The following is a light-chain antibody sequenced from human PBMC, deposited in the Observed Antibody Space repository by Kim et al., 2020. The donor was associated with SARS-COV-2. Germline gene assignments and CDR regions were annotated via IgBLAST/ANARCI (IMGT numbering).Light chain of an antibody. CDR2: EDD. Sequence: GNTVTISCTRRSGSIDDNYVQWYQQRPGGVPTTVIYEDDQRPSGVSDRFSGSIDNSSNSASLTISGLRTEDEADYYCQSYNRDNVLFGGGTQLTVL. V-gene: IGLV6-57*03. CDR3: QSYNRDNVL. J-gene: IGLJ2*01. CDR1: SGSIDDNY.